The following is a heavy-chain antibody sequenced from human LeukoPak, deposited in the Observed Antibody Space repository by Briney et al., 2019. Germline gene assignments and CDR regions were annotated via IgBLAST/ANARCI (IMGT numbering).Heavy chain of an antibody. J-gene: IGHJ4*02. D-gene: IGHD6-25*01. CDR1: GFTFSDHY. CDR2: TRNKGNNYTT. V-gene: IGHV3-72*01. Sequence: GGSLRLSCAASGFTFSDHYMDWVRQAPGKGLEWVVRTRNKGNNYTTEYAVSVKGRFTISRDDSKNSLYLHMNSLKTEDTAVYYCSRVSGSQWSPLDYWGQGTLVTVSS. CDR3: SRVSGSQWSPLDY.